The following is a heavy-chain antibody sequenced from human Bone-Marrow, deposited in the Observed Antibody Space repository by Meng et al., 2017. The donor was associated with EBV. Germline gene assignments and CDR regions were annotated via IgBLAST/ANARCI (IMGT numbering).Heavy chain of an antibody. Sequence: VRLGESGGGLVKPGAPMGCSCAASGFNFSYYYMSWIRQAPGKGLEWVSYISSSGSTIYYADSVKGRFTISRDNAKNSLYLQMNSLRAEDTAVYYCARDKLGGSYYFDYWGQGTLVTVSS. J-gene: IGHJ4*02. V-gene: IGHV3-11*01. CDR3: ARDKLGGSYYFDY. CDR1: GFNFSYYY. D-gene: IGHD1-26*01. CDR2: ISSSGSTI.